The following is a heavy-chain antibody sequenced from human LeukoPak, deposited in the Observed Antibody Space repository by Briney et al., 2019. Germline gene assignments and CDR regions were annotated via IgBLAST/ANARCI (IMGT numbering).Heavy chain of an antibody. D-gene: IGHD6-19*01. J-gene: IGHJ4*02. CDR3: ARDPTYSSGWYPDYYFDY. CDR1: GYTFTGYY. Sequence: ASVKVSCKASGYTFTGYYMHWVRQAPGQGLEWMGWINPNSGGTNYAQKFQGRVTMTRDTSISTAYMELSRLRSDDTAVYYCARDPTYSSGWYPDYYFDYWGQGTLVTVSS. CDR2: INPNSGGT. V-gene: IGHV1-2*02.